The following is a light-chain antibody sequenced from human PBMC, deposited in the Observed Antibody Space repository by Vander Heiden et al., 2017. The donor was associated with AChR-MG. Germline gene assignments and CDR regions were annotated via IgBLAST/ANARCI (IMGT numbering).Light chain of an antibody. CDR3: QLYGSSPKFT. CDR2: DAS. CDR1: QSVSSSH. V-gene: IGKV3-20*01. Sequence: EIVLTQSPGTLSLSPGERATLSCRASQSVSSSHLAWYQQKPGQAPRLLISDASRRATGIPDRFSGSGSGTDFTLTISRLEPEDFAVYYCQLYGSSPKFTFGPGTKVDVK. J-gene: IGKJ3*01.